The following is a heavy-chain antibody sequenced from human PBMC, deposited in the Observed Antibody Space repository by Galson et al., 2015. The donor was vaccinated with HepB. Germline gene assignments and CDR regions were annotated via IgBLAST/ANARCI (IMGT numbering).Heavy chain of an antibody. Sequence: SLRLSCAASGVTFSSYAMHWVRQAPGKGLQWVAIIPYDGSYEYYADSVKGRFTISRDNSKNTLYLQMSSLRAEDTAVYYCAREGMAGTLDYWGQGTLITVSS. CDR2: IPYDGSYE. D-gene: IGHD6-19*01. CDR3: AREGMAGTLDY. V-gene: IGHV3-30-3*01. CDR1: GVTFSSYA. J-gene: IGHJ4*02.